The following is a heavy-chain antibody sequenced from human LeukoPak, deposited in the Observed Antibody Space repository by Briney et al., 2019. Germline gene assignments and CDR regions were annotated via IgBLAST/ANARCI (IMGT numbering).Heavy chain of an antibody. J-gene: IGHJ4*02. CDR2: IHSGGST. V-gene: IGHV3-53*01. D-gene: IGHD2-2*01. Sequence: GGSLRLSCAASWFTVSSNYMTWVRQAPGKGLEWVSVIHSGGSTYYADSVKGRFTISRDNSKSTLCLQMNSLRAEDTAVYYCAKTGHIVVVPAAIRIDYWGQGTLVTVSS. CDR1: WFTVSSNY. CDR3: AKTGHIVVVPAAIRIDY.